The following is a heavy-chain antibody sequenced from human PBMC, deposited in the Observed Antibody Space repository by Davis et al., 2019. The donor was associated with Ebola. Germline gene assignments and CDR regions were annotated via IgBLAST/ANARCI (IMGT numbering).Heavy chain of an antibody. Sequence: GESLKISCAASGFTFSTYAMGWVRQAPGKGLEWVSVIYSGGSTYYSDSVKGRFTISRDNSKNTVYLQMNSLRADDTAVYYCARGAGTGGDYWGQGTLVTVSS. V-gene: IGHV3-53*01. D-gene: IGHD6-13*01. J-gene: IGHJ4*02. CDR2: IYSGGST. CDR1: GFTFSTYA. CDR3: ARGAGTGGDY.